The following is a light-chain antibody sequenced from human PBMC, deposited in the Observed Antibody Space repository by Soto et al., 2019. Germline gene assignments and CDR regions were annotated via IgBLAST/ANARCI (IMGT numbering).Light chain of an antibody. CDR3: QQSYSTPF. V-gene: IGKV1-39*01. Sequence: DIPVTQFPASLSASVGDRVTITCRASQSISSYLNWYQQKPGKAPKLLIYAASSLQSGVPSRFSGSGSGTDFTLTISSLQPEDFATYYCQQSYSTPFFGPGTKVDIK. CDR2: AAS. J-gene: IGKJ3*01. CDR1: QSISSY.